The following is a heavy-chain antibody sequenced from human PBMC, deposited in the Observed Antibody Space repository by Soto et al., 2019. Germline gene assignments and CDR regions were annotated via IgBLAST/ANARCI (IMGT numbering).Heavy chain of an antibody. V-gene: IGHV1-69*02. J-gene: IGHJ6*03. CDR1: GGTFSSYT. CDR3: ARMDDYDFWSGFYMDV. Sequence: ASVKVSCKASGGTFSSYTISWVRQAPRQGLEWMGRIIPILGIANYAQKFQGRVTITADKSTSTAYMELSSLRSEDTAVYYCARMDDYDFWSGFYMDVWGKGTTVTVS. CDR2: IIPILGIA. D-gene: IGHD3-3*01.